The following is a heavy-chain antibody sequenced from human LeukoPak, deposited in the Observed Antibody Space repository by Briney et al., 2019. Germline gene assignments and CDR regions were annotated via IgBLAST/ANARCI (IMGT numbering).Heavy chain of an antibody. J-gene: IGHJ4*02. CDR3: ANHHLVSLDY. Sequence: GRSLRLSCAASGFTFSSYAMHWVRQAPGKGLEWVAVISYDGSNKYYADSVKGRFTISRDNSKNTLYLQMNSLRAEDTAVYYCANHHLVSLDYWGQGTLVTVSS. CDR1: GFTFSSYA. CDR2: ISYDGSNK. V-gene: IGHV3-30-3*01. D-gene: IGHD3-9*01.